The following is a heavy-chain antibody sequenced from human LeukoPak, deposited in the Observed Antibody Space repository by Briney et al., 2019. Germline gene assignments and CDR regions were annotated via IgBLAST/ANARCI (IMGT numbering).Heavy chain of an antibody. CDR2: INPGGSST. D-gene: IGHD4-11*01. Sequence: GGSLRLSCAASGFTFSNYWMHWVRQVPGKGLVWVSRINPGGSSTTYADSVKGRFTISSDNAKNTLYLQMNSLRAEDTAVYYCARSNQADDYWGQGTLVTVSS. CDR1: GFTFSNYW. V-gene: IGHV3-74*01. J-gene: IGHJ4*02. CDR3: ARSNQADDY.